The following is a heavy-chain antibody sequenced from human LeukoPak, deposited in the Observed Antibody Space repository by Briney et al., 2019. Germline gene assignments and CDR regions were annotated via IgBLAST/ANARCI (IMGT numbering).Heavy chain of an antibody. D-gene: IGHD6-19*01. J-gene: IGHJ4*02. Sequence: KFQGRVTITRDTSASTAYMELSSLRSEDTAVYYCARDGARYSCDSAFNDYWGQGTLVTVSS. CDR3: ARDGARYSCDSAFNDY. V-gene: IGHV1-3*01.